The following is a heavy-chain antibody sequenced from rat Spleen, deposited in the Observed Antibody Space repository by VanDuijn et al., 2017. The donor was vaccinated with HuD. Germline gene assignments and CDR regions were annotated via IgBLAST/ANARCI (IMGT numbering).Heavy chain of an antibody. CDR1: GFSLTSYN. J-gene: IGHJ2*01. CDR3: ARADISAISTDGI. Sequence: QVQLKESGPGLVQPSQTLSLTCTVSGFSLTSYNVHWVRQPPGKGLEWIAAISSGGTTYYTSPLRSRLSISRDTSKNQVFLKMNSLQTEDTATYYCARADISAISTDGIWGQGVMVTVSS. V-gene: IGHV2-6*01. D-gene: IGHD1-2*01. CDR2: ISSGGTT.